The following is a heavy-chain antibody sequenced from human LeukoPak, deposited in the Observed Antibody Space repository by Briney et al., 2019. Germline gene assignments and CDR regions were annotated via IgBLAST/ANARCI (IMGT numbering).Heavy chain of an antibody. CDR2: IYYSGST. D-gene: IGHD3-16*01. CDR3: ARHGGPWEDAFDI. J-gene: IGHJ3*02. Sequence: SETLSLTCTVSGGSISPYYWSWIRQPPGKGLEWIGYIYYSGSTNYNPSLKSRVTTSVDTSKNQFSLKLTSVTAADTAVYYCARHGGPWEDAFDIWGQGTMVTVSS. CDR1: GGSISPYY. V-gene: IGHV4-59*01.